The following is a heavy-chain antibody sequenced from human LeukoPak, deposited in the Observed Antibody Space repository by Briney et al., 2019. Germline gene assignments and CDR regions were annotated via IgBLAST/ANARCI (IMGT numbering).Heavy chain of an antibody. D-gene: IGHD6-13*01. J-gene: IGHJ3*02. CDR2: ISSSGSTI. V-gene: IGHV3-48*03. CDR3: AREDSLYSSSWADAFDI. CDR1: GFTFSSYE. Sequence: GGSRRLSCAASGFTFSSYEMNWVRQAPGKGREWVSYISSSGSTIYYAGSVKGRFTISRDNAKNSLYLQMNSLRAEATAVYYCAREDSLYSSSWADAFDIWGQGTMVTVSS.